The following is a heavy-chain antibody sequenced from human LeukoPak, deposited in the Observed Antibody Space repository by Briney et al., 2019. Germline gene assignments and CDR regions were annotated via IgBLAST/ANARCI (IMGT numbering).Heavy chain of an antibody. V-gene: IGHV1-69*06. J-gene: IGHJ3*02. CDR3: ASDIVVSTGAFDI. CDR1: GGTFSSHA. Sequence: GASVKVSCKASGGTFSSHAISWVRQAPGQGLEWMGGIIPIFGTANYAQKFQGRVTITADKSTSTAYMELSSLRSEDTAVYYCASDIVVSTGAFDIWGQGAMVTVSS. D-gene: IGHD2-15*01. CDR2: IIPIFGTA.